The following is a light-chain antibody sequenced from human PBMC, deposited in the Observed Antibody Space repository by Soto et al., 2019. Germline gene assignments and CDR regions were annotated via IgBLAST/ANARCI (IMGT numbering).Light chain of an antibody. J-gene: IGKJ4*01. CDR3: QQYDNLPLT. CDR1: QDISNY. Sequence: DIQMTQSPSSLSASVGDRVTITCQASQDISNYLNWYQQKPGKAPKLLIYDASNLETGVPSRFSGSGAGTDFTFTISSLPPEDIATYYCQQYDNLPLTFRGGTKVEIK. V-gene: IGKV1-33*01. CDR2: DAS.